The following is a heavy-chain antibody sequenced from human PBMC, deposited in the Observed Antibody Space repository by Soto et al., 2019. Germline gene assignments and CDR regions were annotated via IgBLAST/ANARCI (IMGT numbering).Heavy chain of an antibody. CDR1: GFSLRTSGVG. CDR2: IYWNDDK. D-gene: IGHD6-19*01. J-gene: IGHJ5*02. V-gene: IGHV2-5*01. Sequence: GPPLVNPTQTLTLTCIFSGFSLRTSGVGVGWIRQPPGKALEWLGFIYWNDDKRYSPSLKSRLTITKDTSKNQVVLTMTNMDPVDTATYYCAKSGSSGWYGWFDPWGQGTLVAVSS. CDR3: AKSGSSGWYGWFDP.